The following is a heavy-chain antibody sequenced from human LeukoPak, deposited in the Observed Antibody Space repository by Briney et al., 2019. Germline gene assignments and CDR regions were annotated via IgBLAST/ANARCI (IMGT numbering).Heavy chain of an antibody. V-gene: IGHV4-34*01. CDR2: INHSGST. Sequence: PSETLSLTCAVYGGSFSGYYWSWIRQPPGKGLEWIGEINHSGSTNYNPSLKSRVTISVDTSKNQFSLKLSSVTAADTAVYYCARRPAGSYYSFREGQYYFDYWGQGTLVTVSS. CDR3: ARRPAGSYYSFREGQYYFDY. D-gene: IGHD3-10*01. J-gene: IGHJ4*02. CDR1: GGSFSGYY.